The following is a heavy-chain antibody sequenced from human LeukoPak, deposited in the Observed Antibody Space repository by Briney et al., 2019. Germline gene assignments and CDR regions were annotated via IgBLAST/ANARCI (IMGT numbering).Heavy chain of an antibody. CDR2: ISGSGGST. J-gene: IGHJ4*02. CDR1: GFTFSSYA. Sequence: GGSLRLSCAASGFTFSSYAMSWVRQAPGKGLEWVSAISGSGGSTYYADSVKGRFTISRDNSKNTLYLQMNSPRAEDTAVYYCATGLYYYDSSGYYYVSDSGAALDYWGQGTLVTVSS. CDR3: ATGLYYYDSSGYYYVSDSGAALDY. D-gene: IGHD3-22*01. V-gene: IGHV3-23*01.